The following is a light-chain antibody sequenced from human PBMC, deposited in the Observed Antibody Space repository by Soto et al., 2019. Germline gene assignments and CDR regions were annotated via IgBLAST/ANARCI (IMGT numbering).Light chain of an antibody. V-gene: IGKV1-33*01. CDR1: QDLSQY. CDR2: DAS. J-gene: IGKJ3*01. CDR3: QVYDYISAGFT. Sequence: DIQMTRSPSSLSASIGDRVTLTCQASQDLSQYLNWYQQKPGKAPKLLIYDASRLETGVPSRFSESGSGKDFTFTVSSLQPEDIATYYCQVYDYISAGFTFGPGTKVDLQ.